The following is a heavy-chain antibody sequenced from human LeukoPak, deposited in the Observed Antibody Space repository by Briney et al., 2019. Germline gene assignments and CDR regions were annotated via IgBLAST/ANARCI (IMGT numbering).Heavy chain of an antibody. J-gene: IGHJ4*02. CDR2: ITASGGST. CDR3: ARDYPTSGIVTIFDC. D-gene: IGHD1-1*01. Sequence: PGGSLRLSCASSGFTFNNYAMTWVRQAPGKGLERVSSITASGGSTYCADSVKGRFTISRDNSKNTLYLQMSSLRAEDTAVYYCARDYPTSGIVTIFDCWGQGTLVTVSS. V-gene: IGHV3-23*01. CDR1: GFTFNNYA.